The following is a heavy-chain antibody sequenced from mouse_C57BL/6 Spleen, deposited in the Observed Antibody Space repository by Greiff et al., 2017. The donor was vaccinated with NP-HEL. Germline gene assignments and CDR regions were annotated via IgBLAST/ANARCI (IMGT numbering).Heavy chain of an antibody. CDR2: IYPGSGST. J-gene: IGHJ4*01. V-gene: IGHV1-55*01. CDR3: ARRTMVTDYAMDY. D-gene: IGHD2-2*01. CDR1: GYTFTSYW. Sequence: QVQLQQPGAELVKPGASVKMSCKASGYTFTSYWITWVKQRPGQGLEWIGDIYPGSGSTNYNEKFKSKATLTVDTSSSTAYMQLSSLTSEDSAVYYCARRTMVTDYAMDYWGQGTSVTVSS.